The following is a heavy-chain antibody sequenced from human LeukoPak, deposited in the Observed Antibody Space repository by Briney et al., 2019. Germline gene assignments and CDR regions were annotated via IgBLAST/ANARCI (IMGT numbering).Heavy chain of an antibody. Sequence: SETLSLTCTVSGGSLTSYYWSWLRQPPGKGLEWIGYIYYSGITNYNPSLKSRVTISIDTSKNQFSLKLRSITAADTAVYYCARGELSLESWGQGTLVTVSS. D-gene: IGHD1-7*01. J-gene: IGHJ5*02. V-gene: IGHV4-59*13. CDR1: GGSLTSYY. CDR3: ARGELSLES. CDR2: IYYSGIT.